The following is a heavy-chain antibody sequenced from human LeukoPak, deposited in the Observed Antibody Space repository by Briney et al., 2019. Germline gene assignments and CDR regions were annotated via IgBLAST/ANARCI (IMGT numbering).Heavy chain of an antibody. CDR3: ARGGGSAYDM. D-gene: IGHD1-26*01. V-gene: IGHV3-48*01. Sequence: PGGSLRLSCAASGFSSSSYTMNWVRQGPGKGLEWVSYISSTSSMIYYADSVKGRFTVSRDNAKNSLYLQMNSLRAEDTAVYYCARGGGSAYDMWGQGTMVTVSS. J-gene: IGHJ3*02. CDR2: ISSTSSMI. CDR1: GFSSSSYT.